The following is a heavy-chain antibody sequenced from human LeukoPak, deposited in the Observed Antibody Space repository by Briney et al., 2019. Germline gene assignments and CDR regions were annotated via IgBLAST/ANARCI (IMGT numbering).Heavy chain of an antibody. CDR2: ISGYNGNT. D-gene: IGHD3-10*01. CDR1: GYNFIAYG. Sequence: ASVKVSCKTSGYNFIAYGVAWVRQAPGQGLQWMGRISGYNGNTHYAQNFQGRVTMTRDTATNTAYLELRSLRFDDTSFYFCARDEFFGSRSSGDDAFDVWGQGTLVTVSS. CDR3: ARDEFFGSRSSGDDAFDV. V-gene: IGHV1-18*01. J-gene: IGHJ3*01.